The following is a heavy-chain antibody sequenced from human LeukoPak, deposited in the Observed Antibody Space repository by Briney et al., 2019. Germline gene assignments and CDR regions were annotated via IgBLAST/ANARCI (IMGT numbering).Heavy chain of an antibody. D-gene: IGHD1-1*01. V-gene: IGHV3-30-3*01. J-gene: IGHJ4*02. CDR2: VSYDGSQK. Sequence: GGSLRLSCAASGFTFGNYGIHLVRQAPGKGLEWVAVVSYDGSQKNYADSVKGRLTISRDNSQNTVNVQMNSLRVEDTAVYYCARTPDATTTLPFWGQGTRVTVSS. CDR1: GFTFGNYG. CDR3: ARTPDATTTLPF.